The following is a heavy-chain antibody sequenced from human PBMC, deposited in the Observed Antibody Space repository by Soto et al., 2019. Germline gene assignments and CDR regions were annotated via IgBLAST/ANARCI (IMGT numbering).Heavy chain of an antibody. V-gene: IGHV3-23*01. D-gene: IGHD4-17*01. J-gene: IGHJ6*02. Sequence: EVQLLESGGGFVQPGGSLRLSCAASGITFSTYAMSWVRRAPGKGLEWVSTIGTNGADKQYVDFVKGRFTVSRDRSDGTLSLQMNSLRAEDTAVYYCAADYLRHNSLNGYYYSYGMDVWGQGTTVTVSS. CDR3: AADYLRHNSLNGYYYSYGMDV. CDR2: IGTNGADK. CDR1: GITFSTYA.